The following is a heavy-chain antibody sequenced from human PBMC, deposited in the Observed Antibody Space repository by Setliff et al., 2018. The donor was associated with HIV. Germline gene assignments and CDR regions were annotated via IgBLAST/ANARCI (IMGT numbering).Heavy chain of an antibody. CDR1: GDSISSGRYY. V-gene: IGHV4-39*02. CDR3: ARVGVRDWYDDGIDF. D-gene: IGHD1-1*01. Sequence: NPSETLSLTCAVSGDSISSGRYYWGWIRQPPGKGLEWIGSIFYSGSAHYNPSLKSRVIISVDTSKSYFSLKLSSVTAADTAVYYCARVGVRDWYDDGIDFWGQGTLVTVSS. J-gene: IGHJ4*02. CDR2: IFYSGSA.